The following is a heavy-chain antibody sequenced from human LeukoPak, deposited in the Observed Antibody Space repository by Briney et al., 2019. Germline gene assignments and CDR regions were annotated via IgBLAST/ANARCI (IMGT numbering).Heavy chain of an antibody. CDR3: AGDRGPSGSYYMDV. J-gene: IGHJ6*03. CDR1: GFTFSSYY. CDR2: ISTSSSYI. D-gene: IGHD1-26*01. Sequence: GGSLRLSYAASGFTFSSYYMNWVRQAPGKGLEWVSSISTSSSYIYYADSVKGRFTISRDNSKNTLYLQMNSLRAEDTAVYYCAGDRGPSGSYYMDVWGKGTTVTVSS. V-gene: IGHV3-21*01.